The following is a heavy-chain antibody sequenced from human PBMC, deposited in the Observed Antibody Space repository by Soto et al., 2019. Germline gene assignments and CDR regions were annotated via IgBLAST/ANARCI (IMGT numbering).Heavy chain of an antibody. CDR2: IYSGGYT. Sequence: EVQLVESGGGLIQPGGSLRLSCAVSGFTVSNNYMSWVRQAPGKGLEGVSVIYSGGYTAYGDSVKGRFTISRDNSKKPPYTKNNSRSADDPAGFVWATPPGGGGYWGQGTLVTVSS. D-gene: IGHD3-10*01. CDR1: GFTVSNNY. J-gene: IGHJ4*02. CDR3: ATPPGGGGY. V-gene: IGHV3-53*01.